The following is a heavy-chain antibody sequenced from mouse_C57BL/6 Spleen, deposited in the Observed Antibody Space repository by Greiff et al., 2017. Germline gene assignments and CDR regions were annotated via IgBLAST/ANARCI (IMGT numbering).Heavy chain of an antibody. J-gene: IGHJ1*03. CDR2: LYPGDGDT. Sequence: QVQLQQSGAELVKPGASVKISCKASGYAFSSYWMNWVKQRPGKGLEWIGQLYPGDGDTNYNGKFKGKATLTADQSSSTAYMQLSSLTSEDSAVYFCARSYYSNFLDVWGTGTTGTVSS. CDR3: ARSYYSNFLDV. V-gene: IGHV1-80*01. D-gene: IGHD2-5*01. CDR1: GYAFSSYW.